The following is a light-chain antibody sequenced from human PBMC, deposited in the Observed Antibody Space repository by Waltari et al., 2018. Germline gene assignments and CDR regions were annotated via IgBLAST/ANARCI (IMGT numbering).Light chain of an antibody. CDR1: QSVGSN. CDR3: QQYNNWPLTWT. Sequence: EMVMTQSPATLSVSPGERATLSCRASQSVGSNLAWYQQKPGQAPSLLIYDASTRATGIPARFSGSGSGTEFTLTISSLQSEDFAVYYCQQYNNWPLTWTFGQGTKVEIK. V-gene: IGKV3-15*01. J-gene: IGKJ1*01. CDR2: DAS.